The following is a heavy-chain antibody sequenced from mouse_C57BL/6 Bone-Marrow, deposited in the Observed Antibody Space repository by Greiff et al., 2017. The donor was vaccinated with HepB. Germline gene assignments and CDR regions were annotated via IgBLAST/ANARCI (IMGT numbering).Heavy chain of an antibody. CDR2: INPSTGGT. J-gene: IGHJ2*01. CDR1: GYSFTGYY. V-gene: IGHV1-42*01. CDR3: ARGDYDYDY. D-gene: IGHD2-4*01. Sequence: EVHLVESGPELVKPGASVKISCKASGYSFTGYYMNWVKQSPEKSLEWIGEINPSTGGTTYNQKFKAKATLTVDKSSSTAYMQLKSLTSEDSAVYYCARGDYDYDYWGQGTTLTVSS.